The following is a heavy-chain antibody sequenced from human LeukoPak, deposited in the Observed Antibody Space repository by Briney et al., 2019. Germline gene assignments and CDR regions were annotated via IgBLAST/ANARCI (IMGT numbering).Heavy chain of an antibody. CDR3: AKDPGASVSGFYMDV. CDR2: IWSDGNNR. J-gene: IGHJ6*03. Sequence: GGSLRLSCAASGFTFRNYGMHWVRQATGKGLEWVSFIWSDGNNRFYADSVKGRFTISRDNSKNVLYLQMDTLRAEDTALYYCAKDPGASVSGFYMDVWGKGTTVIVPS. V-gene: IGHV3-30*02. D-gene: IGHD2-8*02. CDR1: GFTFRNYG.